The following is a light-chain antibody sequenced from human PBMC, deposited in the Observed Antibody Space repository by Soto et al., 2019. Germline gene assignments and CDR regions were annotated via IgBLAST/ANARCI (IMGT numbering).Light chain of an antibody. CDR1: QSVSSSY. V-gene: IGKV3-20*01. CDR2: GAS. CDR3: QQYDSSPPIP. Sequence: EIVLTQSPGTLSLSPGERATLSCRASQSVSSSYLAWYQQKPGQAPRLLIYGASSRATGIPDRFSGSGSGTDFTLTISRLEPEDFAVYYCQQYDSSPPIPFGQGTRLEIK. J-gene: IGKJ5*01.